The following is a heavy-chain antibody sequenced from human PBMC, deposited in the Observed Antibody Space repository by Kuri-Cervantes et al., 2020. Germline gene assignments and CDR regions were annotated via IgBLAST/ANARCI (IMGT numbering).Heavy chain of an antibody. D-gene: IGHD1-26*01. V-gene: IGHV3-53*01. J-gene: IGHJ3*02. CDR1: GFTVSSNY. Sequence: GESLKISCAASGFTVSSNYMSWVRQAPGKGLEWVSVIYSGGSTYYADSVKGRFTISRDNSKNTLYLQMNSLRAEDTAVYYRAMRSGSYWGDAFDIWGQGTMVTVSS. CDR3: AMRSGSYWGDAFDI. CDR2: IYSGGST.